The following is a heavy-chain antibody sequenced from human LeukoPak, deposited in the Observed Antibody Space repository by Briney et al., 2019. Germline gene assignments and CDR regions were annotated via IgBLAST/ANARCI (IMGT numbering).Heavy chain of an antibody. CDR2: IIHSGST. J-gene: IGHJ4*02. CDR1: GGSFSGYN. CDR3: ARGWDSSSSVDY. V-gene: IGHV4-34*01. D-gene: IGHD6-6*01. Sequence: SETLSLTCVVYGGSFSGYNWSWIRQPPGKGLEWIGEIIHSGSTNYIPSLKSRVTISVDTSKNQFSLKLSSVTAADTAVYYCARGWDSSSSVDYWGQGTLVTVSS.